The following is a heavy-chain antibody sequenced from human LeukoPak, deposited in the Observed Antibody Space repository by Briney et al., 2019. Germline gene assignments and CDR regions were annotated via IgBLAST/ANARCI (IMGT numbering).Heavy chain of an antibody. CDR1: GITFSTYT. D-gene: IGHD1-26*01. V-gene: IGHV3-21*01. CDR2: ISSSSSSM. CDR3: ARGSGSYLDY. J-gene: IGHJ4*02. Sequence: PGGSLRLSCAASGITFSTYTMNWVRQAPGKGLEWVSSISSSSSSMYYADSVKGRFTISRDNAKNSLFLQMNSLRVDDTAVYYCARGSGSYLDYWGQGTLVTVSS.